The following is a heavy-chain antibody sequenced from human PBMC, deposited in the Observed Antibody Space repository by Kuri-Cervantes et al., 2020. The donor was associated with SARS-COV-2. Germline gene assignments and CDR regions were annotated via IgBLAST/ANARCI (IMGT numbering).Heavy chain of an antibody. J-gene: IGHJ3*02. CDR1: GGSTSSYY. Sequence: GSLRLSCTISGGSTSSYYWSWIRQPPGKGLEWIGEINHSGSTNYNPSLKSRVTISVDTSKNQFSLKLSSVTAADTAVYYCARRRITYYDFWSAPLGGAFDIWGQGTMVTVSS. CDR2: INHSGST. D-gene: IGHD3-3*01. CDR3: ARRRITYYDFWSAPLGGAFDI. V-gene: IGHV4-34*01.